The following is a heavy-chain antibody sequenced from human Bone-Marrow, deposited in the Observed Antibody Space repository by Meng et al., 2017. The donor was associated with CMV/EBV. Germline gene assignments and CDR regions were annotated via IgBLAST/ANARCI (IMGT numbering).Heavy chain of an antibody. V-gene: IGHV1-2*02. CDR2: INPNSGGT. Sequence: ASVKVCCKASGYTFTGYYMHWVRQAPGQGLEWMGWINPNSGGTNYAQKFQGRVTMTRDTSISTAYMELSRLRSDDTAVYYCARRLLMATGFWSGPGYHGMDVWGQGTTVTVSS. J-gene: IGHJ6*02. CDR3: ARRLLMATGFWSGPGYHGMDV. CDR1: GYTFTGYY. D-gene: IGHD3-3*01.